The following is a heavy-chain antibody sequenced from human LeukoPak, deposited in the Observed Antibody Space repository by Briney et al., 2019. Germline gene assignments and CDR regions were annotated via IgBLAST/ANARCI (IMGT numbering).Heavy chain of an antibody. V-gene: IGHV4-34*01. CDR1: GGSFSGYY. J-gene: IGHJ6*03. D-gene: IGHD6-13*01. CDR2: INHSGST. CDR3: ARLAAAKRSAYYYYYMDV. Sequence: SENLSLTSAVYGGSFSGYYWSWIPQPPGKGLKWIGEINHSGSTNYNPSLKSRVTISVDTSKNQFSLKLSSVTAADTAVYYCARLAAAKRSAYYYYYMDVWGKGTTVTISS.